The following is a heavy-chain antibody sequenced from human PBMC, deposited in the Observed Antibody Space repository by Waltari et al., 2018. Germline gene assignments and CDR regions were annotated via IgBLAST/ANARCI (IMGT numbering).Heavy chain of an antibody. V-gene: IGHV4-34*01. CDR2: INHSGST. Sequence: QVQLQQWGAGLLKPSETLSLTCAVYGGSFSGYYWSWIRQPPGKGLEWIGEINHSGSTNYNPSLKSRVTISVDTSKNQFSLKLSSVTAADTAVYYCARAAGTIFGVIIPPIGWFDPWGQGTLVTVSS. D-gene: IGHD3-3*01. J-gene: IGHJ5*02. CDR1: GGSFSGYY. CDR3: ARAAGTIFGVIIPPIGWFDP.